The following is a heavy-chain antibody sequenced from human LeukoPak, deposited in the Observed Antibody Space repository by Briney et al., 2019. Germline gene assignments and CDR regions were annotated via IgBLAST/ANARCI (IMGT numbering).Heavy chain of an antibody. Sequence: GGSLRLSCAASGFTFSSYAMSWVRQAPGKGLEWVSAISGSGGSTYYADSVKGRFTISRDNSKNTLYLQMNSLRAEDTAVYYCAKVGGVNVLRFLEWLFPLDYWGQGTLVTVSS. D-gene: IGHD3-3*01. CDR2: ISGSGGST. CDR1: GFTFSSYA. V-gene: IGHV3-23*01. J-gene: IGHJ4*02. CDR3: AKVGGVNVLRFLEWLFPLDY.